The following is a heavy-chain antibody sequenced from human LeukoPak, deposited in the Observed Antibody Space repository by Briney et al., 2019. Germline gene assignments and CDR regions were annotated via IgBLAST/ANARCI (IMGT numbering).Heavy chain of an antibody. Sequence: PGGSLRLSCAVYGFTFNTYWMSWVRQAPGKGLEWVANIKEDGSEKHYGDSVRGRFTISRDNAKNSLYLRMNSLRAEDTALYFCARDTYDSSGYHFYYMDVWGKGITVTVSS. D-gene: IGHD3-22*01. J-gene: IGHJ6*03. CDR2: IKEDGSEK. CDR3: ARDTYDSSGYHFYYMDV. V-gene: IGHV3-7*01. CDR1: GFTFNTYW.